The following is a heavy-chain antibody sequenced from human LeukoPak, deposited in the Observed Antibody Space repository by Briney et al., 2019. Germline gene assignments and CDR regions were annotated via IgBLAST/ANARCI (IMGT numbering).Heavy chain of an antibody. CDR3: ASGRFGELFS. CDR1: GGSFSGYY. D-gene: IGHD3-10*01. CDR2: INHSGST. V-gene: IGHV4-34*01. J-gene: IGHJ4*02. Sequence: SETLSLTCAVYGGSFSGYYWSWIRQPPGKGLEWIGEINHSGSTNYNPSLKSRVTISVDTSKNQFSLKLSSVTAADTAVYYCASGRFGELFSWGQGTLVTVSS.